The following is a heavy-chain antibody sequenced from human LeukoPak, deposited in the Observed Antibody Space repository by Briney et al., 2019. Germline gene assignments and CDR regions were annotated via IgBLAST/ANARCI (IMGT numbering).Heavy chain of an antibody. CDR3: ARGQQYYHDSSGYWVFDY. Sequence: SETLSLTCAVYGVSFSGYYWNWIRQPPGKGLEWIGEINHSGSTNYNPSLKSRLTISVDTSKNQFSLKLSSVTAADTAVYSCARGQQYYHDSSGYWVFDYWGQGTLVTVSS. CDR1: GVSFSGYY. D-gene: IGHD3-22*01. J-gene: IGHJ4*02. V-gene: IGHV4-34*01. CDR2: INHSGST.